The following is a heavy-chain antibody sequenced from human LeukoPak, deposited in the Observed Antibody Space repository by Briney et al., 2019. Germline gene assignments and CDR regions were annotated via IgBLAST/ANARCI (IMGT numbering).Heavy chain of an antibody. J-gene: IGHJ4*02. CDR1: GGSFSGYY. CDR3: ARGPGIAVAVDY. CDR2: INRSGST. D-gene: IGHD6-19*01. V-gene: IGHV4-34*01. Sequence: SETLSLTCAVYGGSFSGYYWSWIRQPPGKGLEWIGEINRSGSTNYNPSLKSRVTISVGTSKNQFSLKLSSVTAADTAVYYCARGPGIAVAVDYWGQGTLVTVSS.